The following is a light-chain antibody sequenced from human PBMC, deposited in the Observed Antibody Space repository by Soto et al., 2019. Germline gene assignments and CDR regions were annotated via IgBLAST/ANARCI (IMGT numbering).Light chain of an antibody. J-gene: IGKJ1*01. CDR1: QSVSSN. CDR2: GAS. V-gene: IGKV3-15*01. CDR3: QQYNNWQT. Sequence: EIVMTQSPATLSVSPGERATISCRASQSVSSNLAWYQQKPGQAPRLLIYGASTRATGIPARFSGSGSGTEFTITISSLQSEDFAVYYCQQYNNWQTFGQGTKVEIK.